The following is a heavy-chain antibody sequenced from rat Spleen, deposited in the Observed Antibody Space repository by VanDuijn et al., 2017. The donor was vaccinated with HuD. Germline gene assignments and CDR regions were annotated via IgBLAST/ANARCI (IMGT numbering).Heavy chain of an antibody. CDR2: ISDGGGST. V-gene: IGHV5-29*01. J-gene: IGHJ2*01. CDR3: ARHLTGSSYFAY. Sequence: EVQLVESDGGLVQPGRSLKLSCAASGFTFSDYDMAWVRQAPTKGLEWVATISDGGGSTYFRDSVKGRFTISRDYAKNTQYLQMDSLRSEDTAAFYCARHLTGSSYFAYWGQGVMVTVSS. CDR1: GFTFSDYD. D-gene: IGHD5-1*01.